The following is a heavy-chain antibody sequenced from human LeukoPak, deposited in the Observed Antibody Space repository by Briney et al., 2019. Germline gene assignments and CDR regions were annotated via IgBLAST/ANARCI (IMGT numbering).Heavy chain of an antibody. D-gene: IGHD5-24*01. CDR2: IRSDGNNK. V-gene: IGHV3-30*02. Sequence: GGSLRLSCAASGFLFSSYGMHWVRQAPGKGLEWVTFIRSDGNNKYYADSVKGRFTISRDNSKNTLYLQMNSQRAEDTAVYYCARDWRWLPDDYWGQGTLVTVSS. CDR1: GFLFSSYG. J-gene: IGHJ4*02. CDR3: ARDWRWLPDDY.